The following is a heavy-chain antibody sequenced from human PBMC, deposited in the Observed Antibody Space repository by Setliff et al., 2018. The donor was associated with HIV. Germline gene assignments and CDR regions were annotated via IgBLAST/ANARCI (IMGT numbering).Heavy chain of an antibody. Sequence: SETLSLTCTVSGGSVSSRGYYWGWIRQPPGKGPEWIANILYGGNTYYNPSLKSRVTISVDTSKNHFSLKLNSVTAADTAAYFCARPTTGVGGGAAFDIWGQGTMVTVSS. J-gene: IGHJ3*02. D-gene: IGHD2-8*01. V-gene: IGHV4-39*02. CDR1: GGSVSSRGYY. CDR2: ILYGGNT. CDR3: ARPTTGVGGGAAFDI.